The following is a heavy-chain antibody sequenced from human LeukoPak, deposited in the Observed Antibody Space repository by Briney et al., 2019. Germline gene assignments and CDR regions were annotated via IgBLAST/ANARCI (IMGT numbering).Heavy chain of an antibody. CDR2: ITSGGSSI. CDR3: ARDKYNWNSPDPFSYYYGLDV. D-gene: IGHD1-1*01. Sequence: GGSLRLSCAATGFTFSSFEMNWVRQAPGKGLEWVSHITSGGSSINYADSMKGRFTLSRDDAKNSLYLQMNSLRAEDTAIYYCARDKYNWNSPDPFSYYYGLDVWGQGTTVTVSS. J-gene: IGHJ6*02. V-gene: IGHV3-48*03. CDR1: GFTFSSFE.